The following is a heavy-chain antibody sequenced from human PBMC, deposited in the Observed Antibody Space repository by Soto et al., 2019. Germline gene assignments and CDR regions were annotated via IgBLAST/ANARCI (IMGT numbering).Heavy chain of an antibody. V-gene: IGHV3-21*01. D-gene: IGHD2-8*01. CDR3: ARAAMVYAMFSIDS. J-gene: IGHJ5*01. CDR2: ISSSSSYI. CDR1: GFTFSSYS. Sequence: GGSLRLSCAASGFTFSSYSMNWVRQAPGKGLEWVSSISSSSSYIYYADSVKGRFTISRDNAKNSLYLQMNSLRAEDTAVYYCARAAMVYAMFSIDSRGQGTLVTVSS.